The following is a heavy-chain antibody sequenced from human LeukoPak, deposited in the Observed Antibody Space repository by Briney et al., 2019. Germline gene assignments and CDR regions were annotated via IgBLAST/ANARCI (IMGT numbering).Heavy chain of an antibody. J-gene: IGHJ4*02. Sequence: SETLSLTCAVYGGSFSGCYWSWIRQPPGKGLEWIGEINHSGSTNYNPSLKSRVTISVDTSKNQFSLKLSSVTAADTAVYYCARGPTSSSSESLDYWGQGTLVTVSS. CDR2: INHSGST. CDR3: ARGPTSSSSESLDY. V-gene: IGHV4-34*01. CDR1: GGSFSGCY. D-gene: IGHD6-6*01.